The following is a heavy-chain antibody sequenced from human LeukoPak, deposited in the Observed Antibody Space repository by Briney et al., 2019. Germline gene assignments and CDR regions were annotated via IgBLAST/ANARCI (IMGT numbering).Heavy chain of an antibody. V-gene: IGHV3-30*18. CDR3: AKGSVLRFLEWLLSQGYFDY. CDR1: GFTFSSYG. D-gene: IGHD3-3*01. CDR2: ISYDGSNK. J-gene: IGHJ4*02. Sequence: GGSLRLSCAASGFTFSSYGMHWVRQAPGKGLEWVAVISYDGSNKYYADSVKGRFTISRDNSKNTLYLQMNSLRAEDTAEYYCAKGSVLRFLEWLLSQGYFDYWGQGTLVTVSS.